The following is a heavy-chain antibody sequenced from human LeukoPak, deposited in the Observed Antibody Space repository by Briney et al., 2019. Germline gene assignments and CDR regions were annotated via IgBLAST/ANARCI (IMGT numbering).Heavy chain of an antibody. CDR2: TRNKANSYTT. Sequence: PGGSLRLSCAASGFTFSDHYMDWVRQAPGKGLEWVGRTRNKANSYTTEYAASVKGRFTISRDDSKNSLYLQMNSLKTEDTAVYYCASGGADYSIDCWGQGTLVTVSS. J-gene: IGHJ4*02. CDR1: GFTFSDHY. CDR3: ASGGADYSIDC. V-gene: IGHV3-72*01. D-gene: IGHD4-11*01.